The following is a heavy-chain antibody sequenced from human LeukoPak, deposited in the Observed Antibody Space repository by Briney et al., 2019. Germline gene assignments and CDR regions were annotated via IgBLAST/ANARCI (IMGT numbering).Heavy chain of an antibody. CDR1: RFTFSRYG. V-gene: IGHV3-33*01. CDR2: IWYNGSKK. J-gene: IGHJ4*02. CDR3: ARDLRLGYYDSSFPDY. D-gene: IGHD3-22*01. Sequence: GGSLRLSCAASRFTFSRYGMHWVRQGPGKGLEWVAVIWYNGSKKCYADSVKGRFTISRDNSKNTLYLQMNSLRAEDTAVYYCARDLRLGYYDSSFPDYWGQGTLVTVSS.